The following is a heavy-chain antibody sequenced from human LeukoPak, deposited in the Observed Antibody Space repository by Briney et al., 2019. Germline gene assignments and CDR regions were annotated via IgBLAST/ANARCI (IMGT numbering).Heavy chain of an antibody. Sequence: GGSLRLSCAASGFTFSSYAMSWVRQAPGKGLEWVSAISGSGGSTYYADSVKGRFTISRDNSKNTLYLQMNSLRAEDTAVYYCAKVQSWTPSVPSNNYFDYWGQGTLVTVSS. CDR2: ISGSGGST. D-gene: IGHD3/OR15-3a*01. CDR1: GFTFSSYA. J-gene: IGHJ4*02. V-gene: IGHV3-23*01. CDR3: AKVQSWTPSVPSNNYFDY.